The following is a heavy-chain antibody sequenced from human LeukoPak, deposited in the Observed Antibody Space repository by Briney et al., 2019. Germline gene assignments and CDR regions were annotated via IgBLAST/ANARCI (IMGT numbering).Heavy chain of an antibody. D-gene: IGHD2-15*01. CDR2: IWYDGSNK. J-gene: IGHJ3*02. CDR1: GFTFGRYG. Sequence: GGSLRLSCAASGFTFGRYGMHWVRQAPGEGLEWVATIWYDGSNKYNADSVKGRFTISRDNSKNTLYLQMNSLRAEDTAMYYCARERMPGPSPDAFDIWGQGTMVTVSS. CDR3: ARERMPGPSPDAFDI. V-gene: IGHV3-33*01.